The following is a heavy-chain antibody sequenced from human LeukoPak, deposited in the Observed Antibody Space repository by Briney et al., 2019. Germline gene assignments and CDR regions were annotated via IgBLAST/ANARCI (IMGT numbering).Heavy chain of an antibody. V-gene: IGHV3-48*03. J-gene: IGHJ4*02. CDR3: ARRYSGYDFPDY. CDR1: GFTFSSYE. Sequence: GGSLRLSCAASGFTFSSYEMNWVRQAPGKGLEWVSYISSSGSTIYYADSVKGRFTISRDNSKNILYLQMNSLRAEDTAVYYCARRYSGYDFPDYWGQGTLVTVSS. D-gene: IGHD5-12*01. CDR2: ISSSGSTI.